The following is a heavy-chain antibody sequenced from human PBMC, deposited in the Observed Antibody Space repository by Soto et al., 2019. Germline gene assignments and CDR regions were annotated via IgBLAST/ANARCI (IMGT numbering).Heavy chain of an antibody. CDR2: IYYSGST. D-gene: IGHD3-9*01. Sequence: QVQLQESGPGLVKPSQTLSLTCTVSGGSISSGDYYWSWIRQPPGKGLEWIGYIYYSGSTYYNPSLKSRVTISVDTSKNQFSLKLSSVTAADTAVYYWAREELRYFDWLLSGWFDPWGQGTLVTVSS. CDR1: GGSISSGDYY. J-gene: IGHJ5*02. V-gene: IGHV4-30-4*01. CDR3: AREELRYFDWLLSGWFDP.